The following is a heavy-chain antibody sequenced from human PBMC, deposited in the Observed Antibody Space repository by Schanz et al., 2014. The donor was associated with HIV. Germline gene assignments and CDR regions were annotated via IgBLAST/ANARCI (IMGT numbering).Heavy chain of an antibody. CDR1: GYTFTSYY. D-gene: IGHD3-9*01. Sequence: VQLLQSGAEVKKPGASVKVSCKASGYTFTSYYMHWVRQAPGQGLEWMGIINPSGGSTTYAQKFRDRVTMTTDTSTTTASMELRSLRSDDTAVYFCARSNYDILRARAYYYYYGLDVWGQGTTVTVSS. CDR3: ARSNYDILRARAYYYYYGLDV. J-gene: IGHJ6*02. CDR2: INPSGGST. V-gene: IGHV1-46*01.